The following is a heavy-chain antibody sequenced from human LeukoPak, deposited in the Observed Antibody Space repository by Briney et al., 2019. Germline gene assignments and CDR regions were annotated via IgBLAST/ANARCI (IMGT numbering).Heavy chain of an antibody. V-gene: IGHV3-74*01. J-gene: IGHJ4*02. D-gene: IGHD5-18*01. CDR3: VRHNYGYDY. Sequence: GGSLRLSCAASGFTFNRCWMHWVRQAPGEGPVWVAHILNDGGSTSYADSVKGRFTISRDDAKNTLSLQMNSLRAEDTAVYHCVRHNYGYDYWGQGTPVTVSS. CDR1: GFTFNRCW. CDR2: ILNDGGST.